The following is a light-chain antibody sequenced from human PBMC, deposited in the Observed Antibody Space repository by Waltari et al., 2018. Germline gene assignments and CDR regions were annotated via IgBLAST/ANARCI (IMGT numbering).Light chain of an antibody. J-gene: IGLJ1*01. V-gene: IGLV2-14*03. CDR2: DVV. CDR3: SSYTSTSTFV. CDR1: SNDICYYNY. Sequence: QSALTQPASVSGSPGQSITISCTGTSNDICYYNYVSWYQQHPGKVPKLMIYDVVGRPSGVSDRFSGSKSGNTASLTISGLQTEDEADYYCSSYTSTSTFVFGSGTKVTVL.